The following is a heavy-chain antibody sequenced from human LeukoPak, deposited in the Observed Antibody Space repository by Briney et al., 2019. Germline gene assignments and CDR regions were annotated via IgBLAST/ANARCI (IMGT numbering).Heavy chain of an antibody. J-gene: IGHJ4*02. Sequence: GGSLRLSCAASGFTFSSYWMSWVRQAPGKGLECISSITASGDTTFYADSVKGRFTISRDNAKNSLYLQMNSLRAEDTAVYYCARDPLSSSSFDLWGQGTLVTVSS. CDR2: ITASGDTT. V-gene: IGHV3-23*01. CDR3: ARDPLSSSSFDL. D-gene: IGHD6-13*01. CDR1: GFTFSSYW.